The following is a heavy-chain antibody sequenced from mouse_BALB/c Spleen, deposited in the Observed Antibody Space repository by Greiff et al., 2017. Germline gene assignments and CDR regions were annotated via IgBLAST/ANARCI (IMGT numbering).Heavy chain of an antibody. D-gene: IGHD3-1*01. Sequence: EVKLVESGGGLVKPGGSLKLSCAASGFTFSSYTMSWVRQTPEKRLEWVATISSGGSYTYYPDSVKGRFTISRDNAKNTLYLQMSSLKSEDTAMYYCARSGLDYWGQGTSVTVSS. CDR2: ISSGGSYT. V-gene: IGHV5-6-4*01. CDR3: ARSGLDY. CDR1: GFTFSSYT. J-gene: IGHJ4*01.